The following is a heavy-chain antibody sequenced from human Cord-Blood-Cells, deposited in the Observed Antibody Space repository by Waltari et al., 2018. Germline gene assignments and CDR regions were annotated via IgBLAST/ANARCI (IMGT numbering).Heavy chain of an antibody. Sequence: QVQLVQSGAAVKKPGSSVKVSCKASGGTFSSYAISWVRQAPGQGLEWMGGIISIFGTANNGQECQVRVTMTADESTSTAYMELSSLRSENTAVYYCASDIWTGPYRWVWFDYWGQGTLVTVSS. D-gene: IGHD3-9*01. CDR1: GGTFSSYA. CDR3: ASDIWTGPYRWVWFDY. J-gene: IGHJ4*02. V-gene: IGHV1-69*01. CDR2: IISIFGTA.